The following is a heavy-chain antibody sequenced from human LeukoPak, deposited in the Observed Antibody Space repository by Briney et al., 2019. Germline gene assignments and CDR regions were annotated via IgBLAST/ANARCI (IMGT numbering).Heavy chain of an antibody. Sequence: GGSLRLSCAASGFTFSIYAMSWVRQAPGKGLEWVSAISGSGGSTYYADSVKGRFTISRDNSKNTLYLQMNSLRAEDTAVYYRAKPFGRPGYFDYWGQGTLVTVSS. J-gene: IGHJ4*02. CDR1: GFTFSIYA. V-gene: IGHV3-23*01. CDR2: ISGSGGST. D-gene: IGHD1-26*01. CDR3: AKPFGRPGYFDY.